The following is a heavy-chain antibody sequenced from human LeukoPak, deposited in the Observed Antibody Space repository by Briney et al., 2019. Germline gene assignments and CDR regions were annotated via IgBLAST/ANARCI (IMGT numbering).Heavy chain of an antibody. CDR1: GYTFTSYD. J-gene: IGHJ3*02. CDR3: ARDTRAARRYAFDI. Sequence: EASVKVSCKASGYTFTSYDINWVRQATGQGLEWMGWMNPNSGNTGYAQKFQGRVTMTRNTSISTAYMELSSLRSEDTAVYYCARDTRAARRYAFDIWGQGTMVTVSS. V-gene: IGHV1-8*01. D-gene: IGHD6-6*01. CDR2: MNPNSGNT.